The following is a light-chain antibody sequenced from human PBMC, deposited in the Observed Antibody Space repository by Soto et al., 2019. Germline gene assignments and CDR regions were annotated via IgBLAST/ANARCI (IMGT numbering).Light chain of an antibody. CDR1: QDISNY. V-gene: IGKV1-33*01. J-gene: IGKJ4*01. CDR3: QQYDNLPLT. Sequence: DIQMTQSPSSLSASVGDRVTITCQASQDISNYLNWYQQKPGKAPKLLIYDASNLETGVPSRFSGSGSGTDFTFTISSLQPEDIPTYYCQQYDNLPLTFGGGNKVDIK. CDR2: DAS.